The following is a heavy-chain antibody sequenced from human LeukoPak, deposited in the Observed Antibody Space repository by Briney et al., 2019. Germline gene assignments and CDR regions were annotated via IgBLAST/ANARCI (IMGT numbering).Heavy chain of an antibody. CDR2: ISSSSSYI. J-gene: IGHJ4*02. D-gene: IGHD4-17*01. CDR1: GFTFSSYS. CDR3: ARFDDYGDYGPFDY. Sequence: GGSLRLSCAASGFTFSSYSMNWVRQAPGKGLEWVSSISSSSSYIYYADSVKGRFTNSRDNAKNSLYLQMNSLRAEDTAVYYCARFDDYGDYGPFDYWGQGTLVTVSS. V-gene: IGHV3-21*01.